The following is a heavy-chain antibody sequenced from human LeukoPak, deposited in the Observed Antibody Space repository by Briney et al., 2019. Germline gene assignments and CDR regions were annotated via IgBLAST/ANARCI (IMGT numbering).Heavy chain of an antibody. CDR1: GGSISSYY. CDR3: ARAAGPGGTTFLGWFDP. D-gene: IGHD1-7*01. Sequence: SETLSLTCTVSGGSISSYYWSWIRQPPGKGLEWIGYIYYSGSTNYNPSLKSRVTISVDTSKNQFSLKLSSVTAADTAVYYCARAAGPGGTTFLGWFDPWGQGTLVTVSS. CDR2: IYYSGST. V-gene: IGHV4-59*01. J-gene: IGHJ5*02.